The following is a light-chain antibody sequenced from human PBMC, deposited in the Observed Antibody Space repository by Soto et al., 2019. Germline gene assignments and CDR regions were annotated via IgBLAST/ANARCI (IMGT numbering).Light chain of an antibody. V-gene: IGKV3-20*01. CDR3: QQYGTSFFT. Sequence: EIVLTQSPGTRSLSPGERATISCRASQSVPSGYVAWFQQKSGQAPRLLIYGASTRATGIPERFSGSGSGTDFTLTISRLEPEDFAVYFCQQYGTSFFTFGGGTKVDIK. J-gene: IGKJ4*01. CDR2: GAS. CDR1: QSVPSGY.